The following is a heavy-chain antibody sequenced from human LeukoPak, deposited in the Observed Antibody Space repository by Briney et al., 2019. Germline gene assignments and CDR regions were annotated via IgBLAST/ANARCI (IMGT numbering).Heavy chain of an antibody. D-gene: IGHD3-10*01. CDR2: ISSNGGST. J-gene: IGHJ4*02. Sequence: GGSLRLSCAASRFTFSSYAMHWVRQAPGKGLEYVSAISSNGGSTYYADSVKGRFTISRDNSKNTLYLQMGSLRAEDMAVYYCARSPMVRGVIIYYFDYWGQGTLVTVSS. CDR1: RFTFSSYA. CDR3: ARSPMVRGVIIYYFDY. V-gene: IGHV3-64*02.